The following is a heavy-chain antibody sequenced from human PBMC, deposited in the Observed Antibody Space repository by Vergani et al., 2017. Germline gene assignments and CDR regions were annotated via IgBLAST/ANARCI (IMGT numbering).Heavy chain of an antibody. CDR1: GFTFGSYS. Sequence: EEHLVESGGGLVKPGGSLRLSCVASGFTFGSYSVNWVRQAPGRGLEWVSSISSSGNYVYYAASVKGRFSISRDNAKNLLSLQMNSLRAEYTAVYYCARDQGSGTNRHHYGLDVWGQGTTVTVSS. CDR2: ISSSGNYV. CDR3: ARDQGSGTNRHHYGLDV. J-gene: IGHJ6*02. D-gene: IGHD3-10*01. V-gene: IGHV3-21*06.